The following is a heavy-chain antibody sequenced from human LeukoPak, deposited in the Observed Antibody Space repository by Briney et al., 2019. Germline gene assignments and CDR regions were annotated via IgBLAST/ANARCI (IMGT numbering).Heavy chain of an antibody. J-gene: IGHJ4*02. V-gene: IGHV4-39*07. CDR3: ARDVVAAPGTWDY. CDR1: SGSISTSNYY. D-gene: IGHD6-13*01. Sequence: SETLSLTCTVSSGSISTSNYYWGWVRQPPGKALEWIGNIFYSGGTYYSPSLKSRVTISLDTSRNQFSLKLNSVTAADTAVYYCARDVVAAPGTWDYWGQGTLVTVSS. CDR2: IFYSGGT.